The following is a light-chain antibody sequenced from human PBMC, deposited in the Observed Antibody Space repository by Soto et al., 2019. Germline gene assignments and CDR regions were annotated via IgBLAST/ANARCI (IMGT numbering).Light chain of an antibody. CDR3: QMYDSSSWT. Sequence: VLTQSPGTLSFSPWDTATLSCRASQSVSNTYLAWYQQKTGQAPRLLIYGESSRATGFPDRFSGSGSGTDLTLTISRLETEDFAVYYCQMYDSSSWTFGQGTKVEIK. J-gene: IGKJ1*01. CDR1: QSVSNTY. CDR2: GES. V-gene: IGKV3-20*01.